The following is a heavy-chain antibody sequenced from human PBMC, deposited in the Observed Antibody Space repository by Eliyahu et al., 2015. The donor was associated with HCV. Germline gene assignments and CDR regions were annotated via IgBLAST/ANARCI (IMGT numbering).Heavy chain of an antibody. J-gene: IGHJ3*02. CDR3: ASTDSSANAFDI. CDR1: GFPFSSYS. D-gene: IGHD6-25*01. CDR2: ISSSSSYI. Sequence: EVQLVESGGGLVKPGGSLRLSCPASGFPFSSYSMNWVRQAPGKGLEWVSSISSSSSYIYYADSVKGRFTISRDNAKNSLYLQMNSLRAEDTAVYYCASTDSSANAFDIWGQGTMVTVSS. V-gene: IGHV3-21*01.